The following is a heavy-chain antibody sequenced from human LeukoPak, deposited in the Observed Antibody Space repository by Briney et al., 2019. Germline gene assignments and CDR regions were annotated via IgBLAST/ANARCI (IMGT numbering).Heavy chain of an antibody. D-gene: IGHD2-2*01. J-gene: IGHJ3*02. Sequence: PSETLSLTCAVYGGSFSSYYWSWIRQPAGKGLEWIGRIYTSGSTNYNPSLKSRVTISVDTSKNQFSLKLSSVTAADTAVYYCARGVVVVPAARGAFDIWGQGTMVTVSS. CDR3: ARGVVVVPAARGAFDI. CDR2: IYTSGST. V-gene: IGHV4-59*10. CDR1: GGSFSSYY.